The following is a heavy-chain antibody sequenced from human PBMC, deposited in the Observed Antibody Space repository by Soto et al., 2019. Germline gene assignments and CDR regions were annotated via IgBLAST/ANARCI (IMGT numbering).Heavy chain of an antibody. Sequence: ASVKVSCKASGYTFTNNDVSWVRQATGQGLEWMGWMNPGSGDTGYAQKFQGRVTMTRDISIATAYMELNSLTSEDTAIYYCARMESFSLLNWFDPWGQGTLSTVSS. D-gene: IGHD1-1*01. J-gene: IGHJ5*02. CDR2: MNPGSGDT. CDR3: ARMESFSLLNWFDP. CDR1: GYTFTNND. V-gene: IGHV1-8*02.